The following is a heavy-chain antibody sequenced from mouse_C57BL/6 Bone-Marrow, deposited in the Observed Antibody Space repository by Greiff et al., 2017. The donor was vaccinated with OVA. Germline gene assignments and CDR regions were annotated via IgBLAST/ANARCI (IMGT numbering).Heavy chain of an antibody. CDR1: GYTFTSYD. V-gene: IGHV1-85*01. CDR3: ARYSY. CDR2: IYPRDGST. Sequence: VQLQQSGPELVKPGASVKLSCKASGYTFTSYDINWVKQRPGQGLEWIEWIYPRDGSTKYNEKFKGKATLTVDTSSSTAYMELHSLTSEDSAVYFCARYSYWGQGTLVTVSA. J-gene: IGHJ3*01.